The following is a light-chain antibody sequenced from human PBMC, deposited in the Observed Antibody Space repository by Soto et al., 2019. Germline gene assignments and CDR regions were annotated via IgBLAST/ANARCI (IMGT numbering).Light chain of an antibody. CDR3: AAWDDSLSAYV. CDR1: SSNIGAGYD. Sequence: QAVVTQPPSVSGAPGQRVTISCTGNSSNIGAGYDVHWYQQLPGTAPKLLIYGNNNRPSGVPDRFSGSKSGTSASLAITGLQSDDESDYYCAAWDDSLSAYVFGTGTKLTVL. CDR2: GNN. V-gene: IGLV1-40*01. J-gene: IGLJ1*01.